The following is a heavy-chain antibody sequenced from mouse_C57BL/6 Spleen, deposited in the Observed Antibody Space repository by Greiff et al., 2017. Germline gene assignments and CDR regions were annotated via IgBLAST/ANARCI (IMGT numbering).Heavy chain of an antibody. CDR3: ARDGNYDYAMDY. CDR2: ISGGGGNT. V-gene: IGHV5-9*01. J-gene: IGHJ4*01. CDR1: GFTFSSYT. D-gene: IGHD2-1*01. Sequence: EVKVVESGGGLVKPGGSLKLSCAASGFTFSSYTMSWVRQTPEKRLEWVATISGGGGNTYYPASVKGRFTISRDNAKNTLYLQMSSLRSEDTALYYCARDGNYDYAMDYWGQGTSVTVSS.